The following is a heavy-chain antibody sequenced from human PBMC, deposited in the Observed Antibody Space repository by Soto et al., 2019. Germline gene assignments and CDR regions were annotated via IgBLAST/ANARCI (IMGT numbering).Heavy chain of an antibody. V-gene: IGHV3-30-3*01. J-gene: IGHJ4*02. Sequence: LGGSLRLSCAASGFTFSSYAMHWVRQAPCKGLEWVAVISYDGSNKYYADSVKGRFTMSRDNAKNSLYLQMNSLRAEDTAVYYCAKGDSPDYIWGSYRHGIDYWGQGTLVTVSS. D-gene: IGHD3-16*02. CDR1: GFTFSSYA. CDR2: ISYDGSNK. CDR3: AKGDSPDYIWGSYRHGIDY.